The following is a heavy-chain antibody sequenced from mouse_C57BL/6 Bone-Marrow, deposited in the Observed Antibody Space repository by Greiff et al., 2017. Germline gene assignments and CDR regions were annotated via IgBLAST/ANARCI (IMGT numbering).Heavy chain of an antibody. Sequence: EVMLVESGGGLVKPGGSLKLSCAASGFTFSSYAMPWVRQTPEQRLEWVATISDGGSYTYYPDNVKGRFTISRDNAKNTLYLQMSHLKSEDTAMYYCARGFFYYGNAGDYWGQGTTLTVSS. CDR1: GFTFSSYA. D-gene: IGHD2-1*01. CDR2: ISDGGSYT. J-gene: IGHJ2*01. CDR3: ARGFFYYGNAGDY. V-gene: IGHV5-4*03.